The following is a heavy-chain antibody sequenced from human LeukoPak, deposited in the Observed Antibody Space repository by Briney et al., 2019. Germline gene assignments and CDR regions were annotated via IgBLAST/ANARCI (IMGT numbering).Heavy chain of an antibody. J-gene: IGHJ4*02. Sequence: SETLSLTCTVSGGSISRSSYYWGWIRQPPGKGLEWIGSIYYSGSTYYSPSLNSRVTISLDTSKNQFSLKLSSVTAADTAVYYCARARKLELGYFDYWGQGTLVTVSS. CDR3: ARARKLELGYFDY. CDR1: GGSISRSSYY. D-gene: IGHD1-7*01. V-gene: IGHV4-39*01. CDR2: IYYSGST.